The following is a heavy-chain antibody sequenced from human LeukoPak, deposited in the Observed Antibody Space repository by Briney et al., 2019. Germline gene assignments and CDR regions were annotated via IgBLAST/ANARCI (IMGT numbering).Heavy chain of an antibody. CDR1: GFTFSSYG. CDR3: AKVAGTTTNYYMDV. V-gene: IGHV3-30*02. CDR2: IRHDGSNK. D-gene: IGHD1-1*01. J-gene: IGHJ6*03. Sequence: GGSLRLSCAASGFTFSSYGMHWVRQAPGTGLEWVAFIRHDGSNKYHADSVRGRFTISRDNSKNTLYLQMNSLRAEDTAVYYCAKVAGTTTNYYMDVWGKGTTVTVSS.